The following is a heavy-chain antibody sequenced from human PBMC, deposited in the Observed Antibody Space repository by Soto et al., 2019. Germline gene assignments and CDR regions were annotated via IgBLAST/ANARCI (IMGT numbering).Heavy chain of an antibody. CDR1: GDSISNYH. Sequence: QVQLQESGPGLVKPSETLTLTCTVSGDSISNYHWSWVRQTPGKGREWIGYVFHSGSTKYPPALKSLAAIALDTSKSECSLKLKAVTPADTAIYYWAREGVWWGETYFDYWGQGTLVTVSS. V-gene: IGHV4-59*01. J-gene: IGHJ4*02. CDR2: VFHSGST. CDR3: AREGVWWGETYFDY. D-gene: IGHD3-16*01.